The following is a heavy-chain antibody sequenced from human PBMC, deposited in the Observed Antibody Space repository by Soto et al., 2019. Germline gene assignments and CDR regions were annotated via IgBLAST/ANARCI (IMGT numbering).Heavy chain of an antibody. D-gene: IGHD3-3*01. Sequence: QVQLVQSGAEVKKPGASVKVSCKASGYTFTSYGISWVRQAPGQGLEWMGWISAYNGNTNYAQKLQGRVTMTTDTSTSTAYMELRSRRSDDTAVYYCARDYDFWSGWVLYYYYGMDVWGQGTTVTVSS. CDR2: ISAYNGNT. V-gene: IGHV1-18*01. CDR3: ARDYDFWSGWVLYYYYGMDV. J-gene: IGHJ6*02. CDR1: GYTFTSYG.